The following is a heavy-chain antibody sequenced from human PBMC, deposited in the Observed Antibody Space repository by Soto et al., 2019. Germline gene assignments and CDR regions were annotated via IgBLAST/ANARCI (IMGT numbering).Heavy chain of an antibody. D-gene: IGHD3-22*01. V-gene: IGHV1-69*01. CDR3: ARRSSGYLVDWYFDL. J-gene: IGHJ2*01. CDR1: GGTFSSYA. Sequence: QVQLVQSGAEVKKPGSSVKVSCKASGGTFSSYAISWVRQAPGQGLEWMGGIIPIFGTANYAQKFQGRVTITADESTSTAYMELSSLRSEDTAVYYCARRSSGYLVDWYFDLWGRGTLVTVSS. CDR2: IIPIFGTA.